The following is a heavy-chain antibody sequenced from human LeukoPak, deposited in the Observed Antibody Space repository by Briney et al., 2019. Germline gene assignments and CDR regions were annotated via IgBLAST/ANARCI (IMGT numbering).Heavy chain of an antibody. CDR2: IFSGGTT. J-gene: IGHJ4*02. CDR3: AGEVYRPW. Sequence: GGSLRLSCVASGFTFNIHGMSWVRQAPGKGLEWVSVIFSGGTTKYADSVKGRFTISRDNSRNILFLQMNSLKAEDTAIYYCAGEVYRPWWGQGILVTVSS. CDR1: GFTFNIHG. D-gene: IGHD2-8*01. V-gene: IGHV3-66*01.